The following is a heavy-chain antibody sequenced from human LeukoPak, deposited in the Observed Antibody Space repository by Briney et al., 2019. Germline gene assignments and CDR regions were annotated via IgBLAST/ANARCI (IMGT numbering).Heavy chain of an antibody. J-gene: IGHJ3*02. V-gene: IGHV3-53*05. CDR2: IYIDGTT. D-gene: IGHD2-2*01. CDR1: EFAVSSNY. Sequence: GGSLRLSCAASEFAVSSNYMSWVRQAPGKGLEWVSVIYIDGTTYYADSVKGRFTISRDNSKNTVYLQMNSLRPEDTAVYYCYQVGTSDIWGQGTMVTVSS. CDR3: YQVGTSDI.